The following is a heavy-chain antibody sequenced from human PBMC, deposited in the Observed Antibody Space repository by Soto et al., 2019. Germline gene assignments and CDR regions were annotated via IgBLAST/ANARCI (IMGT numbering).Heavy chain of an antibody. J-gene: IGHJ4*02. CDR2: ISGSGGST. CDR1: GFTFRSSA. CDR3: AKEYNWNSYFDY. D-gene: IGHD1-7*01. Sequence: PGGSIKIACAACGFTFRSSAMSWVRQAPGKGLEWVSAISGSGGSTYYADSVKGRFTISRDNSKNTLYLQMDSLRAEDTAVYYCAKEYNWNSYFDYWGQGTLVTVSS. V-gene: IGHV3-23*01.